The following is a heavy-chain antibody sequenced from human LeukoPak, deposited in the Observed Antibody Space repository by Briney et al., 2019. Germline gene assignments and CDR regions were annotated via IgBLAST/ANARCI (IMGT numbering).Heavy chain of an antibody. J-gene: IGHJ4*02. Sequence: PSETLSLTCTVSGGCISSYYWSWIRQPPGKGLEWIGYIYYSGSTNYNPSLKSRVTISVDTSKNQFSLKLSSVTAADTAVYYCARQSGYSVYFDYWGQGTLVTVSS. CDR1: GGCISSYY. CDR2: IYYSGST. V-gene: IGHV4-59*08. CDR3: ARQSGYSVYFDY. D-gene: IGHD5-18*01.